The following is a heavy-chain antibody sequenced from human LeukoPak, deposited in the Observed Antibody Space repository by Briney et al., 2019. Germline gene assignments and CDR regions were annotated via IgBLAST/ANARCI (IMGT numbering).Heavy chain of an antibody. CDR2: IYYSGRT. J-gene: IGHJ4*02. CDR3: ARGTPFDGSGSHLDY. CDR1: GGSISGYD. V-gene: IGHV4-59*01. Sequence: SETLSLTCTVSGGSISGYDWSWIPQPPGQGLEGFRYIYYSGRTNYNPSLKSRVNISVNKSNHQFSLKLSSVTAADTAFYYCARGTPFDGSGSHLDYWGQGTLVTVSS. D-gene: IGHD3-10*01.